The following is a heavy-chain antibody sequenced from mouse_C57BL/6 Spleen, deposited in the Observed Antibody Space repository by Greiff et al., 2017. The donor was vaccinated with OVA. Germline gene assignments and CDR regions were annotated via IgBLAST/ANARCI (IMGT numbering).Heavy chain of an antibody. CDR3: ARNRGYDVDY. J-gene: IGHJ2*01. CDR2: ISSGSSTI. CDR1: GFTFSDYG. V-gene: IGHV5-17*01. D-gene: IGHD2-2*01. Sequence: EVKLMESGGGLVKPGGSLKLSCAASGFTFSDYGMHWVRQAPEKGLEWVAYISSGSSTIYYADTVKGRFTISRDNAKNTLFRQMTSLRSEDTAMYYCARNRGYDVDYWGQGTTLTVSS.